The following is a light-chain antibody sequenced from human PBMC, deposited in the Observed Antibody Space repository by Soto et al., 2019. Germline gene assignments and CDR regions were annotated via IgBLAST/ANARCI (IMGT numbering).Light chain of an antibody. CDR3: CSYAGSSTNVV. V-gene: IGLV2-23*01. J-gene: IGLJ2*01. CDR1: SSDVGSYNL. CDR2: EGS. Sequence: QSALTQPASVSGSPGQSITISCTGTSSDVGSYNLVSWYQQHPGKAPKLMIYEGSKRPSGVSNRFSGSKSGNTASLTISGLQAEDDADYYCCSYAGSSTNVVFGGGTQLTVL.